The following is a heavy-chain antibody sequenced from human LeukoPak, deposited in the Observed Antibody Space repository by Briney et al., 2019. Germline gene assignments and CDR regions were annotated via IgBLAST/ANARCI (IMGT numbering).Heavy chain of an antibody. D-gene: IGHD3-10*01. CDR1: GGSISSYY. J-gene: IGHJ5*02. CDR2: IYTTGST. V-gene: IGHV4-4*07. CDR3: ARVYYSRFDP. Sequence: KPSETLSLTCSVSGGSISSYYWTSIPQPAGKGLEWIGHIYTTGSTNYNPSVKSRVPMATDTSKNQFSLRLTSVSAADTAVYYCARVYYSRFDPWGQGTLVTVSS.